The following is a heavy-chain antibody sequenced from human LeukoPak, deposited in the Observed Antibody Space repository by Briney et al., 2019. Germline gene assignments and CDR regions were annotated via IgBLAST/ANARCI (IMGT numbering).Heavy chain of an antibody. CDR2: INPNSGGT. CDR1: GYTFTGYY. J-gene: IGHJ5*02. V-gene: IGHV1-2*02. CDR3: ARDLSAHPHSP. Sequence: ASVKVSCKASGYTFTGYYMHWVWQAPGHGLERMGWINPNSGGTNYAQKFQGRVTMTRDTSISTAYMELSRLRSDDTAVYYCARDLSAHPHSPWGQGTLVTVSS.